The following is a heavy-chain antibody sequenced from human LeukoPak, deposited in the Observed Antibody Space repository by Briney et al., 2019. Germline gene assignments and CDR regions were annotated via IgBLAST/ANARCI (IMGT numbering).Heavy chain of an antibody. CDR1: GDSITGYY. J-gene: IGHJ3*02. V-gene: IGHV4-39*07. Sequence: PSETLSLTCSVSGDSITGYYWGWIRQPPGKGLEWIGNIYYTGNTYYNSSLKSRVTISLDTSKNQFSLKLSSVTAADTAVYYCARDRTYCGGDCYPYGAFDIWGQGTMVTVSS. D-gene: IGHD2-21*02. CDR3: ARDRTYCGGDCYPYGAFDI. CDR2: IYYTGNT.